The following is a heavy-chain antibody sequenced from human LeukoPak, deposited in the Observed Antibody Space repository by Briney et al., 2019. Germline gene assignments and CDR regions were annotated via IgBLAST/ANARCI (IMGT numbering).Heavy chain of an antibody. CDR2: ISYDGSNK. CDR1: GFTFSSYG. D-gene: IGHD3-10*01. J-gene: IGHJ4*02. Sequence: QSGGSLRLSCAAAGFTFSSYGMHWVRQAPGKGREWVAVISYDGSNKYYADSVKGRFTIARDNSKNTLYLQMNTLRAEDTTVYHCAKEVLQDYYGPRGESATDYWRQGTLHPLSS. CDR3: AKEVLQDYYGPRGESATDY. V-gene: IGHV3-30*18.